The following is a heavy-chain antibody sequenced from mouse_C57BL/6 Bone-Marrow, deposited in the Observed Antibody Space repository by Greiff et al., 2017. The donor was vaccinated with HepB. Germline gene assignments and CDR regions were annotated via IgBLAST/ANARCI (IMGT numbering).Heavy chain of an antibody. V-gene: IGHV1-50*01. Sequence: VQLQQPGAELVKPGASVKLSCKASGYTFTSYWMQWVKQRPGQGLEWIGEIDPSDSYTNYNQKFKGKATLTVDTSSSTAYMQLSSLTSEDSAVYYCAREDYGRKGFAYWGQGTLVTVSA. CDR3: AREDYGRKGFAY. CDR2: IDPSDSYT. J-gene: IGHJ3*01. D-gene: IGHD1-1*01. CDR1: GYTFTSYW.